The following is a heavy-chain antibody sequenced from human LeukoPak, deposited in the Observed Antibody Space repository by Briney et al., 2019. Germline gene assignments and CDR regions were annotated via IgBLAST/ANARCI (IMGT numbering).Heavy chain of an antibody. Sequence: SGGSLRLSCAASGFSSSNFTMNWVRQAPGKGLEWVSSISSSSTYIYYADSVKGRFTISRDNAKNSLFLQMNSLRAEDTAVYCCARDNFLRAFHYWGQGTLVTVSS. CDR3: ARDNFLRAFHY. CDR2: ISSSSTYI. CDR1: GFSSSNFT. J-gene: IGHJ4*02. V-gene: IGHV3-21*01. D-gene: IGHD2/OR15-2a*01.